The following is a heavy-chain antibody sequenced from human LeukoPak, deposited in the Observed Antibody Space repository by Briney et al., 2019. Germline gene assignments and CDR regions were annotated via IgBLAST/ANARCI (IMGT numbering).Heavy chain of an antibody. V-gene: IGHV3-53*01. CDR3: AREAPYYMVV. CDR2: IYSNGDT. J-gene: IGHJ6*03. CDR1: GFTVSNNY. Sequence: GGSLRLSCSASGFTVSNNYMTWVRQAPGKGLEWVSTIYSNGDTYYPDSVRGRFTISRDNSQNTSYLQMNSLRAGDTAVYYCAREAPYYMVVWGKGTTVTVSS.